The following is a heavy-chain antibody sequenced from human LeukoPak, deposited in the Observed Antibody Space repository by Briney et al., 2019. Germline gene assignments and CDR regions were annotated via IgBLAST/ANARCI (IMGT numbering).Heavy chain of an antibody. J-gene: IGHJ4*02. CDR3: ARERMGYYDSSGYYDY. Sequence: GGSLRLSCAASGFTFSSYSMNWVRQAPGKGLEWVSVIYSGGSTYYADSVKGRFTISRDNSKNTLYLQMNSLRAEDTAVYYCARERMGYYDSSGYYDYWGQGTLVTVSS. CDR1: GFTFSSYS. V-gene: IGHV3-53*01. D-gene: IGHD3-22*01. CDR2: IYSGGST.